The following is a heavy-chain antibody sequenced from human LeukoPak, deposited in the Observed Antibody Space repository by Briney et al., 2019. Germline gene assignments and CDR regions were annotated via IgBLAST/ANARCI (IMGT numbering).Heavy chain of an antibody. CDR1: GYTFTSYD. CDR3: ARTKWLGTWYFDY. D-gene: IGHD5-12*01. Sequence: ASVKVSCKASGYTFTSYDINWVRQATGQGLEWMGWMNPNSGNTGYAQKFQGRVTITRNTSISTAYMELSSLRSEDTAVYYCARTKWLGTWYFDYWGQGTLVTVSS. CDR2: MNPNSGNT. V-gene: IGHV1-8*03. J-gene: IGHJ4*02.